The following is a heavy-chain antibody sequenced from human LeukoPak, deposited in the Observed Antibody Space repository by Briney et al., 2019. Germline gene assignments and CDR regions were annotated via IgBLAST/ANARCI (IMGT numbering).Heavy chain of an antibody. J-gene: IGHJ5*02. CDR1: GYTFTSYD. CDR2: MNPNSGNT. CDR3: AREYDFWSGYYMYNWFDP. Sequence: ASVKVSCKASGYTFTSYDINWVRQATGQGLEWMGWMNPNSGNTGYAQKFQGRVTMTRNTSISTAYMELSSLRSEDTAVYYCAREYDFWSGYYMYNWFDPWGQGTLVTASS. V-gene: IGHV1-8*01. D-gene: IGHD3-3*01.